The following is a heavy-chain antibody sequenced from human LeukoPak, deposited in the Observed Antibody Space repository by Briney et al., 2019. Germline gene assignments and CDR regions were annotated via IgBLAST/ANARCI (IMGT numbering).Heavy chain of an antibody. D-gene: IGHD3-22*01. CDR2: IYYSGST. J-gene: IGHJ4*02. CDR1: GGSISSGGYY. CDR3: ARSDSSGYYVDY. Sequence: SETLSPTCTVSGGSISSGGYYWSWIRQHPGKGLEWIGYIYYSGSTYYNPSLKSRVTISVDTSKNQFSLKLSSVTAADTAVYYCARSDSSGYYVDYWGQGTLVTVSS. V-gene: IGHV4-31*03.